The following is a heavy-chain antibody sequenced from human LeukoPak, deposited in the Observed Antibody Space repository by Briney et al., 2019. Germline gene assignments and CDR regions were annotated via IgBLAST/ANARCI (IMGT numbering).Heavy chain of an antibody. CDR3: ARSGTDIVILGDAFDI. CDR1: GGSFSGYY. J-gene: IGHJ3*02. Sequence: MTSETLSLTCAVYGGSFSGYYWSWIRQPPGKVLECIGEINHSGSTNYNPSLKSRVTISVDTSKNQFSLKLSSVTAADTAVYYCARSGTDIVILGDAFDIWGQGTMVTVSS. D-gene: IGHD2-15*01. CDR2: INHSGST. V-gene: IGHV4-34*01.